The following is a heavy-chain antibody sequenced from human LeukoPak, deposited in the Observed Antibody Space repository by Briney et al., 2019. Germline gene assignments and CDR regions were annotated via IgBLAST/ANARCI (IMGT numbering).Heavy chain of an antibody. J-gene: IGHJ5*02. CDR1: GSSISSSSYY. CDR2: IYYSGST. V-gene: IGHV4-39*07. Sequence: SETLSLTCTVSGSSISSSSYYWGWIRQPPGKGLEWIGSIYYSGSTYYNPSLKSRVTISVDTSKNQFSLKLSSVTAADTAVYYCARDPSQDPWANWFDPWGQGTLVTVSS. D-gene: IGHD1-26*01. CDR3: ARDPSQDPWANWFDP.